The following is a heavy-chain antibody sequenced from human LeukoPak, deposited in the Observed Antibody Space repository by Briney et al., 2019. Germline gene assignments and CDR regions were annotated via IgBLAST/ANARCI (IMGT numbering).Heavy chain of an antibody. CDR2: IYTSGST. CDR3: ARDSYSSSWSSGFDP. V-gene: IGHV4-4*07. J-gene: IGHJ5*02. Sequence: SETPSLTCTVSGGSISSYYWSWIRQPAGKGLEWIGRIYTSGSTNYNPSLKSRVTMSVDTSKNQFSLKLSSVTAADTAVYYCARDSYSSSWSSGFDPWGQGTLVTVSS. CDR1: GGSISSYY. D-gene: IGHD6-13*01.